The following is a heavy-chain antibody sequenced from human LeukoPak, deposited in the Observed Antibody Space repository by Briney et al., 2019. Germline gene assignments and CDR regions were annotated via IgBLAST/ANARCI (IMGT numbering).Heavy chain of an antibody. J-gene: IGHJ4*02. D-gene: IGHD2-2*03. V-gene: IGHV1-69*01. Sequence: SVKVSCKASGGTFSSYAISWVRQAPGQGLEWMGGIIPIFGTANYAQKFQGRVTITADESTSTAYMELSSLRSEDTAVYYCTTDLDIVVVPELPFDYWGQGTLVTVSS. CDR3: TTDLDIVVVPELPFDY. CDR1: GGTFSSYA. CDR2: IIPIFGTA.